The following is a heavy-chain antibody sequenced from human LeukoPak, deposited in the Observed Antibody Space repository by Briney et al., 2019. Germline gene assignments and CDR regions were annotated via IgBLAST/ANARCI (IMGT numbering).Heavy chain of an antibody. D-gene: IGHD2-2*02. CDR3: ARDRPGRYCSTISCYSASPFDP. Sequence: SVKVSCKASGGTFSSYAISWVRQAPGQGLEWMGGIIPIFGTANYAQNFQGRVTITADESTGTAYMELRSLRSEDTAVYYCARDRPGRYCSTISCYSASPFDPWGQGTLVTVSS. V-gene: IGHV1-69*13. J-gene: IGHJ5*02. CDR1: GGTFSSYA. CDR2: IIPIFGTA.